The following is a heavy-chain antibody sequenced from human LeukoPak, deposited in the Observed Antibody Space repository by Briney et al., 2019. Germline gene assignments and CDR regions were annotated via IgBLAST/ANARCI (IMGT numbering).Heavy chain of an antibody. D-gene: IGHD6-19*01. J-gene: IGHJ3*02. CDR2: INHSGST. Sequence: SETLSLTCAVYGGSFSGYYWSWIRPPPGKGLEWIGEINHSGSTNYNPSLKSRVTISVDTSKNQFSLKLSSVTAADTAVYYCATGIVGAVAGTADAFDIWGQGTMVTVSS. V-gene: IGHV4-34*01. CDR1: GGSFSGYY. CDR3: ATGIVGAVAGTADAFDI.